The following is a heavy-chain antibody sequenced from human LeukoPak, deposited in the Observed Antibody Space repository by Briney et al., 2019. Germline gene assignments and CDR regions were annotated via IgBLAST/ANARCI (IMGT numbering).Heavy chain of an antibody. D-gene: IGHD3-10*01. CDR3: ARVGSSASPYYYYGMDV. V-gene: IGHV1-3*01. Sequence: ASVKVSCKASGYTFTSYATHWVRQAPGQRLEWMGWINAGNGNTKYPQKFQGRVTITRDTSASTAYMELSSLRSEDTAVYYCARVGSSASPYYYYGMDVWGQGTTVTVSS. CDR2: INAGNGNT. CDR1: GYTFTSYA. J-gene: IGHJ6*02.